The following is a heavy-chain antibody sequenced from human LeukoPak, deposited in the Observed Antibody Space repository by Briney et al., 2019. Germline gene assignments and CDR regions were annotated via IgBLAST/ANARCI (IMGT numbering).Heavy chain of an antibody. J-gene: IGHJ6*04. CDR2: ISGSGGTT. CDR3: AKSVKWAISGMDV. Sequence: PGGSLRLSCAASGFTFSSYAMSWVRQAPGKGLEWVSAISGSGGTTYYADSVKGRFTISRDNSKNTLFLQMNSLRAEDTAIYYCAKSVKWAISGMDVWGKGTTVTVSS. CDR1: GFTFSSYA. D-gene: IGHD3-10*01. V-gene: IGHV3-23*01.